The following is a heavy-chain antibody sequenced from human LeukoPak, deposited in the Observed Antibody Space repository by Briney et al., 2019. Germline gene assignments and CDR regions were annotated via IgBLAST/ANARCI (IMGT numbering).Heavy chain of an antibody. CDR3: ARIREDYDILTGYSSGDFDY. V-gene: IGHV2-26*01. J-gene: IGHJ4*02. Sequence: ESGPTLVNPTETLTLTCTVSGFSLSNARMGVSWIRQPPGKALEWLAHIFSNDEKSYSTSLKSRLTISMDTSKSQVVLTMTNMDPVDTATYYCARIREDYDILTGYSSGDFDYWGQGTLVTVSS. CDR2: IFSNDEK. CDR1: GFSLSNARMG. D-gene: IGHD3-9*01.